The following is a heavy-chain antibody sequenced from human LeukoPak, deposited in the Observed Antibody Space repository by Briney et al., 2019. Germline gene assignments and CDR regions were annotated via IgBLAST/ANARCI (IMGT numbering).Heavy chain of an antibody. CDR2: IYTSGST. CDR3: ARDYDFWSGYNYYYYYMDV. CDR1: GGSISSGSYY. D-gene: IGHD3-3*01. Sequence: SETLSLTCTVSGGSISSGSYYWSWIRQPAGKGLEWIGRIYTSGSTNYNPSLKSRVTISVDTSKNQFSLKLGSVTAADTAVYYCARDYDFWSGYNYYYYYMDVWGKGTTVTVSS. V-gene: IGHV4-61*02. J-gene: IGHJ6*03.